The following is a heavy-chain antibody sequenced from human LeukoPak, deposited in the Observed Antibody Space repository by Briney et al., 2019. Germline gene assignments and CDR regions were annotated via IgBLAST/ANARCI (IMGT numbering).Heavy chain of an antibody. CDR2: ISSSSSYI. CDR1: GFTFSSYS. V-gene: IGHV3-21*01. Sequence: GGSLRLSCAASGFTFSSYSMNWVRQAPGKGLEWVSSISSSSSYIYYADSVKGRFTISRDNAKNSLYLQMNSLRAEDTAVYYCAREKGTLIRAMAFEMWGQGTMVTVSS. D-gene: IGHD3-10*01. J-gene: IGHJ3*02. CDR3: AREKGTLIRAMAFEM.